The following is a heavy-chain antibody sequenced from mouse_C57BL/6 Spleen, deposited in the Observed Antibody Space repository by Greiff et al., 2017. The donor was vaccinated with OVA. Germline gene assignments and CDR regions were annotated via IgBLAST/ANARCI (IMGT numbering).Heavy chain of an antibody. CDR3: ARQLGYAMDY. D-gene: IGHD6-1*01. CDR2: IYPGDGDT. Sequence: QVQLQQSGPELVKPGAPVKISCKASGYAFSSSWMNWVKQRPGKGLEWIGRIYPGDGDTNYNGKFKGKATLTADKSSSTAYMQLSSLTSEDSAVYFCARQLGYAMDYWGQGTSVTVSS. CDR1: GYAFSSSW. V-gene: IGHV1-82*01. J-gene: IGHJ4*01.